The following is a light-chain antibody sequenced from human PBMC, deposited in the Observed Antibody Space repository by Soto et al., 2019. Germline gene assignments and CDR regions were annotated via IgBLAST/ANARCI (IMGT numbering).Light chain of an antibody. CDR3: QHFGGTTFT. CDR1: QSVSSSY. Sequence: PGASATLFWTPSQSVSSSYIAWYQQRPGQTPSLLIYGASTRATGIPGRFSGSGSGTHFTLTISRLEPGDFAVYYCQHFGGTTFTFGQVTRLEIK. V-gene: IGKV3-20*01. J-gene: IGKJ5*01. CDR2: GAS.